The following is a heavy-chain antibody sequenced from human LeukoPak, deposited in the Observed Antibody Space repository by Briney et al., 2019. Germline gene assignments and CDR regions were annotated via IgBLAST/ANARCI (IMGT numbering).Heavy chain of an antibody. J-gene: IGHJ4*02. V-gene: IGHV3-7*03. D-gene: IGHD3-10*01. CDR3: ATPSYYASGKYFGY. CDR2: IKQDGSEK. CDR1: GFSFSSYW. Sequence: PGGSLRLSCEASGFSFSSYWMNWVRQAPGKGLEWVANIKQDGSEKFYVDSVKGRFTISRDNAKNSLSLQMNSLRVEDTAVYYCATPSYYASGKYFGYWGQGTLVTVSS.